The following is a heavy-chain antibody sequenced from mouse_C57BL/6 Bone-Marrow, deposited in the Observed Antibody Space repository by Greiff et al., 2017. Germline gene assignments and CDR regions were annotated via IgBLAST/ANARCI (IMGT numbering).Heavy chain of an antibody. V-gene: IGHV1-81*01. CDR1: GYTFTSYG. Sequence: QVQLQQSGAELARPGASVKLSCKASGYTFTSYGISWVKQRTGQGLEWIGEIHPRSGNTYYNEKFKGKDTLTADKSSSTAYMELRSLTSEDSAVYYCARLRYHPWFAYWGQGTLVTVSA. J-gene: IGHJ3*01. CDR3: ARLRYHPWFAY. D-gene: IGHD1-1*01. CDR2: IHPRSGNT.